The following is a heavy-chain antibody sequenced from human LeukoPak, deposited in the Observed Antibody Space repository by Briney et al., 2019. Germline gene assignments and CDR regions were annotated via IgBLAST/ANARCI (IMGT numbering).Heavy chain of an antibody. V-gene: IGHV4-34*01. CDR2: INHSGST. J-gene: IGHJ4*02. D-gene: IGHD2-21*02. Sequence: PSETLSLTCAVYGGSFIGYYWTWIRQPPGKGLEWIGEINHSGSTNYNPSLKSRVTVSVDTAKNQFSLNLGSVTAADTAVYYCARGASGSDKEIDNWGQGTLVTVSS. CDR1: GGSFIGYY. CDR3: ARGASGSDKEIDN.